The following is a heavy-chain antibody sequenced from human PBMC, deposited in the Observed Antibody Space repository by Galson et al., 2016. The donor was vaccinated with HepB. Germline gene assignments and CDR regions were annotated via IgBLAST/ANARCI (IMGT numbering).Heavy chain of an antibody. D-gene: IGHD3-16*01. CDR2: INNSGYST. Sequence: SLRLSCAAPGFTLRNYVMSWVRQAPGKGLEWVSSINNSGYSTYYADSVKGRFTISRDNSKNTVYLQMTSLRAEDTAVYYCAKDRDLGDSWGQGTLVTVSS. CDR1: GFTLRNYV. CDR3: AKDRDLGDS. V-gene: IGHV3-23*01. J-gene: IGHJ4*02.